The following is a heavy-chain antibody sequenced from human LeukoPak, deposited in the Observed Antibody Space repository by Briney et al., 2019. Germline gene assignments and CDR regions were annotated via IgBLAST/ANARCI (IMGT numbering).Heavy chain of an antibody. CDR3: ASSTGSGSYYPLFDY. CDR1: GGSISSGSYS. D-gene: IGHD3-10*01. CDR2: IYTSGST. J-gene: IGHJ4*02. Sequence: KTSETLSLTCTVSGGSISSGSYSWSWIRQPAGKGLEWIGRIYTSGSTNYNPSLKSRVTISVDTSKNQLSMKLSSVTAADTAVYYCASSTGSGSYYPLFDYWGQGTLVTVSS. V-gene: IGHV4-61*02.